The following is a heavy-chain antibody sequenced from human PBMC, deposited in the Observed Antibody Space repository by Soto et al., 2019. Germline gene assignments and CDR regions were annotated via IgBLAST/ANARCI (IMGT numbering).Heavy chain of an antibody. J-gene: IGHJ4*02. Sequence: WGSLRLSCAASGFTFSSYGMHWVRQAPGKGLEWVAVIWYDGSNKYYADSVKGRFTISRDNSKNTLYLQMNSLRAEDTAVYYCARISSSSGGVYYFDYWGKGTLVTVSS. CDR3: ARISSSSGGVYYFDY. D-gene: IGHD6-6*01. CDR1: GFTFSSYG. V-gene: IGHV3-33*01. CDR2: IWYDGSNK.